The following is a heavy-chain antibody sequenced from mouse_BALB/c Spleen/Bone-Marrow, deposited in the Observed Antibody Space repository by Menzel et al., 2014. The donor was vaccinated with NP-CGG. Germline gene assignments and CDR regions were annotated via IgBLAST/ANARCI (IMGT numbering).Heavy chain of an antibody. CDR3: ARVYGWYFDV. V-gene: IGHV5-6-3*01. J-gene: IGHJ1*01. D-gene: IGHD1-1*01. CDR1: GFTFSSYG. Sequence: EVQGVESGGGLVQPGRSLKLSCVASGFTFSSYGMSWVRQTPDKRLELVATINNNGGSTYYPDSVKGQFTISRDNAKNTLYLQMSSLKSEDTAMYYCARVYGWYFDVWGAGTTVTVSS. CDR2: INNNGGST.